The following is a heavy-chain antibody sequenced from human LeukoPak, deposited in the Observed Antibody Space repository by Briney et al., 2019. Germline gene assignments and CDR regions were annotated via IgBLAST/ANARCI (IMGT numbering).Heavy chain of an antibody. CDR2: IYSGDST. J-gene: IGHJ4*02. CDR1: GFTVNANY. D-gene: IGHD1/OR15-1a*01. CDR3: ARVNKGHYLDY. V-gene: IGHV3-53*01. Sequence: GGSLRLSCAAAGFTVNANYVTWVRRAPGKGLECVSVIYSGDSTYYADSVKGRFTISRDNSKNTLYLQMNSLRAEDTAIYYCARVNKGHYLDYWGKGTLVTVSS.